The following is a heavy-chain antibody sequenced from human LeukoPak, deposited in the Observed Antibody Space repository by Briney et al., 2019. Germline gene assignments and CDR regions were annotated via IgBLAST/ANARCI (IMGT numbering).Heavy chain of an antibody. Sequence: GGSLRLSCAASGFTFSNYWMHWVRQAPGKGLMWVSRIDSDGSTTNYADSVKGRFTISRDNAKNTLYLQMNSLRAEDTAVYYCARGPDPGIAVAGTWYAFDIWGQGTMVTVSS. J-gene: IGHJ3*02. CDR1: GFTFSNYW. V-gene: IGHV3-74*01. CDR2: IDSDGSTT. D-gene: IGHD6-19*01. CDR3: ARGPDPGIAVAGTWYAFDI.